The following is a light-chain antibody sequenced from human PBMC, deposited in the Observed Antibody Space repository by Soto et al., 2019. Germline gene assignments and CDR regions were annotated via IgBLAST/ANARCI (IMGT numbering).Light chain of an antibody. J-gene: IGLJ2*01. CDR2: RDS. CDR1: NIGSKN. CDR3: HVWDSSTVV. V-gene: IGLV3-9*01. Sequence: SYELTQPLSVSVALGQTARITCGGNNIGSKNVHWYQQKPGQAPVLVIYRDSNRPSGIPERFSGSNSGNTATLTISRAQPGDEADYYCHVWDSSTVVFGGGTKLTVL.